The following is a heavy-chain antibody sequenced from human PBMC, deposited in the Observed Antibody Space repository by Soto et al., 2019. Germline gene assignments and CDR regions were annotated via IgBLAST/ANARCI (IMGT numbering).Heavy chain of an antibody. V-gene: IGHV3-23*01. J-gene: IGHJ6*02. CDR2: ISGSGGST. CDR1: GFTFSSYA. Sequence: PGGSLRLSCAASGFTFSSYAMSWVRQAPGKGLEWVSAISGSGGSTYYADSVKGRFTISRDNSKNTLYLQMNSLRAEDTAVYYCAKDAPPRALRFLEWSEYYYYYYGMDVWGQGNTVTVSS. CDR3: AKDAPPRALRFLEWSEYYYYYYGMDV. D-gene: IGHD3-3*01.